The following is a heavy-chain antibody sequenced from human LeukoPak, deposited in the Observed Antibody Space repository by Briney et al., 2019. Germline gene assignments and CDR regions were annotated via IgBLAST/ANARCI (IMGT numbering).Heavy chain of an antibody. CDR1: GGSISSSSYY. Sequence: TSETLSLTCTVSGGSISSSSYYWGWIRQPPGKGLEWIGNIYYTGSTYYTPSLKSRVTISVDTSNNQFSLKLSSVTAADTAVYYCARRTYSYGPFFDYWGQGTLVTVSS. CDR2: IYYTGST. V-gene: IGHV4-39*01. D-gene: IGHD5-18*01. J-gene: IGHJ4*02. CDR3: ARRTYSYGPFFDY.